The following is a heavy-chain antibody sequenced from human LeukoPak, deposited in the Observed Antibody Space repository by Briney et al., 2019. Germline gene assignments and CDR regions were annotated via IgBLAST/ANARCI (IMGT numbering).Heavy chain of an antibody. CDR2: IWYGGSNK. Sequence: GGSLRLSCAASGFTFSSYGMHWVRQAPGKGLEWVAVIWYGGSNKYYADSVKGRFTISRDNSKNTLYLQMNSLRAEDTAVYYCARGIRYLDVWGQGTTVTVSS. D-gene: IGHD3-9*01. CDR1: GFTFSSYG. J-gene: IGHJ6*02. CDR3: ARGIRYLDV. V-gene: IGHV3-33*08.